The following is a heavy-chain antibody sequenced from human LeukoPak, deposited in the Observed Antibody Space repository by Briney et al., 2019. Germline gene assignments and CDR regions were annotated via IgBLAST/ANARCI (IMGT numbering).Heavy chain of an antibody. J-gene: IGHJ4*02. CDR1: GGSISSYY. CDR3: ARAHTSSWYMDY. Sequence: SETLSLTCSVSGGSISSYYWSWMRQPPGKGLEWIGYIYYSGSTNYNPSLKSRVTISVDTSENQLSLKLSSVTAADTALYYCARAHTSSWYMDYWGQGTLVTVSS. V-gene: IGHV4-59*01. CDR2: IYYSGST. D-gene: IGHD6-13*01.